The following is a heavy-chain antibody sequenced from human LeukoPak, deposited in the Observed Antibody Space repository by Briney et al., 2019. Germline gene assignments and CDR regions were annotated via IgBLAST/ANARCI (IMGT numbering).Heavy chain of an antibody. CDR3: ARYYYDSSAYAIDY. J-gene: IGHJ4*02. V-gene: IGHV4-61*01. Sequence: PSETLSLTCIVSGGSVSSGSYYWSWIRQPPGKGLEWIGYIYYSGSTNYNPSLKSRVTKSVDTSKNQFSLKLSSVTAADTAVYYCARYYYDSSAYAIDYWGQGTLVTVSS. D-gene: IGHD3-22*01. CDR1: GGSVSSGSYY. CDR2: IYYSGST.